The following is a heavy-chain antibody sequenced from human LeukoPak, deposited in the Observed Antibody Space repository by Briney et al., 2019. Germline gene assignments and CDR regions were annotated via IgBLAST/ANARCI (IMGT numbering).Heavy chain of an antibody. V-gene: IGHV3-11*01. D-gene: IGHD2-21*02. CDR2: ISSSGSTI. J-gene: IGHJ4*02. CDR3: ASEGIPCGGDCSFDWFRDY. CDR1: GFTFSDYY. Sequence: PGGSLRLSCAASGFTFSDYYMSWIRQAPGKGLEWVSYISSSGSTIYYADSVKGRFTISRDNAKNSLYLQMNSLRAEDAAVYYCASEGIPCGGDCSFDWFRDYWGQGTLVTVSS.